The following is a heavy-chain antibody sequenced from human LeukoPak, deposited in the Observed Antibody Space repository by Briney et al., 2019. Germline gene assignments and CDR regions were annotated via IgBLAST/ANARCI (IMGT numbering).Heavy chain of an antibody. D-gene: IGHD4-17*01. CDR3: ARLYGDYGHYYYYYMDV. Sequence: ASVKVSCKASGYTFTSYDINWVRQATGQGLEWMGWMNPNSGNTGYAQKFQGRVTITRNTSISTAYMEPSSLRSEDTAVYYCARLYGDYGHYYYYYMDVWGKGTTVTVSS. J-gene: IGHJ6*03. CDR1: GYTFTSYD. V-gene: IGHV1-8*03. CDR2: MNPNSGNT.